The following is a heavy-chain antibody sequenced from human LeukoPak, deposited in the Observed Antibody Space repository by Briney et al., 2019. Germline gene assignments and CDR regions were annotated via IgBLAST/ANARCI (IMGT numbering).Heavy chain of an antibody. CDR1: GFTFSNYA. Sequence: GGSLRLSCAASGFTFSNYAMSWVRRAPGKGLEWVSVINGYGDNAYYAGSVKGRFTISRDNSKNTLYLQMSSLRAEDTAVYYCARDEEQLVSSPFDYWGQGTLVTVSS. J-gene: IGHJ4*02. D-gene: IGHD6-13*01. CDR2: INGYGDNA. CDR3: ARDEEQLVSSPFDY. V-gene: IGHV3-23*01.